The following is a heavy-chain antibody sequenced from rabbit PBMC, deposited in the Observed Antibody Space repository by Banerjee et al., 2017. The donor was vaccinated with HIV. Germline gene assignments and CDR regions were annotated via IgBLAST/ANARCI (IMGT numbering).Heavy chain of an antibody. CDR3: ARDLAGVIGWNFNL. Sequence: QEQLKETGGGLVQPGGSLTLSCKASGFDFSSYYMSWVRQAPGKGLEWIACIDGGSSGTTYYASWAKGRFSISKASWTTVTLQMTSLTAADTATYFCARDLAGVIGWNFNLWGQGTLVTVS. D-gene: IGHD4-1*01. V-gene: IGHV1S45*01. J-gene: IGHJ4*01. CDR2: IDGGSSGTT. CDR1: GFDFSSYYM.